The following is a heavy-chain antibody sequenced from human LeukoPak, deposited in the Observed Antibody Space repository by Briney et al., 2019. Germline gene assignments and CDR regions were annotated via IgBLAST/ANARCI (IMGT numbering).Heavy chain of an antibody. CDR2: IYYSGST. CDR3: ARGPVVDSSGWYYFDY. V-gene: IGHV4-59*01. CDR1: GGSISSYY. D-gene: IGHD6-19*01. J-gene: IGHJ4*02. Sequence: QPSETLSLTCTVSGGSISSYYWSWIRQPPGKGLEGIGYIYYSGSTNYNPSLKSRVTISVDTSKNQFSLKLRSVTAADTAVYYCARGPVVDSSGWYYFDYWGQGTLVTVSS.